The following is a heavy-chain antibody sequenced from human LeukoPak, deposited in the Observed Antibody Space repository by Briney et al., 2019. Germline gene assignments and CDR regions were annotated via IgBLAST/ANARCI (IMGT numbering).Heavy chain of an antibody. Sequence: GGSLRLSCGASGFIFRNYGMHWVRQAPGKGLQWVAVIYSDGSNKNSADSVRGRFTISRDNSKNTLYLQMGSLRAEDMAVYYCARWVSTSYDAFDIWGQGTMVTVSS. CDR1: GFIFRNYG. J-gene: IGHJ3*02. CDR3: ARWVSTSYDAFDI. D-gene: IGHD2-2*01. V-gene: IGHV3-30*03. CDR2: IYSDGSNK.